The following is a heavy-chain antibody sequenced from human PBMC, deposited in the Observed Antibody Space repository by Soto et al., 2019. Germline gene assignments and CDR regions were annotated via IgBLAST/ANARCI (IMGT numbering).Heavy chain of an antibody. J-gene: IGHJ6*02. CDR2: IYYSGST. V-gene: IGHV4-39*01. CDR3: ARHLSPGIAAAGMVYYGMDV. CDR1: GGSISSSSYY. Sequence: SETLSLTCTVSGGSISSSSYYWGWIRQPPGKGLEWIGSIYYSGSTYYNPSLKSRVTISVDTSKNQFSLKLSSVTAADTAVYYCARHLSPGIAAAGMVYYGMDVWGQGTTVTVSS. D-gene: IGHD6-13*01.